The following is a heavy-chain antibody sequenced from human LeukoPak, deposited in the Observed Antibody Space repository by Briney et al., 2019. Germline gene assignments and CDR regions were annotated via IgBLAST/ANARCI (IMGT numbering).Heavy chain of an antibody. V-gene: IGHV1-69*06. CDR2: IIPLFGRA. J-gene: IGHJ4*02. CDR1: GGTFSSYA. Sequence: GASVKVSCKASGGTFSSYAVTWVRQAPGQGPEWMGEIIPLFGRANYPQRFQGRLTITADKSTSTAYMELSSLTSEDTAVYYCALALRFALYHFDYWGQGTPVTVSS. D-gene: IGHD3-3*02. CDR3: ALALRFALYHFDY.